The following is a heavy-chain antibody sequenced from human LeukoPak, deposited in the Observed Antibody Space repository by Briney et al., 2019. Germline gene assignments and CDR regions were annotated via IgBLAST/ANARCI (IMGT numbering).Heavy chain of an antibody. J-gene: IGHJ4*02. CDR3: ARVTGYMIEDYFDY. CDR1: GGSFSGYY. D-gene: IGHD3-22*01. CDR2: INHSGST. V-gene: IGHV4-34*01. Sequence: SETLSLTCAVYGGSFSGYYWSWIRQPPGKGLEWIGEINHSGSTNYNPSLKSRVTISVDTSKNQFSLKLSSVTAADTAVYYCARVTGYMIEDYFDYWGQGTLVTVSS.